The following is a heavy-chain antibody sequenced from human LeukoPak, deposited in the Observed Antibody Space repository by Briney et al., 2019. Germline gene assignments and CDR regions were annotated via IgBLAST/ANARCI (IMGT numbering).Heavy chain of an antibody. Sequence: ASVKVSCKASGYTFTDYYMHWVRQAPGQGLEWMGRINANGGDTTYAQKFQGRVTMTRDTSISTAYMELSRLRSDDTAVYYCARDSADIEVVEAADFFDYWGQGTLVTVSS. V-gene: IGHV1-2*06. J-gene: IGHJ4*02. CDR2: INANGGDT. D-gene: IGHD2-15*01. CDR1: GYTFTDYY. CDR3: ARDSADIEVVEAADFFDY.